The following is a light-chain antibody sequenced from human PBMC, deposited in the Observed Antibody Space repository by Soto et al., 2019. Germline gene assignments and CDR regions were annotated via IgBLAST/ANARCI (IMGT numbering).Light chain of an antibody. J-gene: IGKJ1*01. CDR2: GAS. CDR1: QSVSSSY. V-gene: IGKV3-20*01. Sequence: EIVLTQSPGTLSLSPGERATLSCRASQSVSSSYLAWYQQKPGQAPRLLIYGASSSATGIPDRFSGSGSGTDFTLNISRLETEDFAVYYCQQYGSSPRTFGQGTKVEIK. CDR3: QQYGSSPRT.